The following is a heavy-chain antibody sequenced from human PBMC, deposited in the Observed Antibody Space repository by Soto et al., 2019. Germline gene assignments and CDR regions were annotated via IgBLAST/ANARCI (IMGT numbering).Heavy chain of an antibody. CDR3: ASIDGYNRWDI. CDR2: IYYSGST. CDR1: GGSISSSSYY. D-gene: IGHD5-12*01. J-gene: IGHJ3*02. Sequence: QLQLQESGPGLVKPSETLSLTCTVSGGSISSSSYYWGWIRQPPGKGLEWIGSIYYSGSTYYNPSLKSRVTISVDTSKNQFSLKLSSVTAADTAVYYCASIDGYNRWDIWGQGTMVTVSS. V-gene: IGHV4-39*01.